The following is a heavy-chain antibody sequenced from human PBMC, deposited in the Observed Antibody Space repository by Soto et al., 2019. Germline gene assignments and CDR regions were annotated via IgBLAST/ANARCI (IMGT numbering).Heavy chain of an antibody. V-gene: IGHV4-34*01. D-gene: IGHD3-10*01. CDR1: GGSFSGYY. CDR2: INHSGST. CDR3: ARLRITMVRGVIIRPFDY. Sequence: QVQLQQWGAGLLKPSETLSLTCAVYGGSFSGYYWGWIRQPPGKGLEWIGEINHSGSTNYNRSLKSRVTISVDTSKNQFSLKLSSVTAADTAVYYCARLRITMVRGVIIRPFDYWGQGTLVTVSS. J-gene: IGHJ4*02.